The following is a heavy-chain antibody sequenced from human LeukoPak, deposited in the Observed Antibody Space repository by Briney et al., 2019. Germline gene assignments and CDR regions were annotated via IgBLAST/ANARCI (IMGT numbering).Heavy chain of an antibody. CDR1: GFTFRSYV. CDR3: AKGARCGGDCFPYFDY. CDR2: ISSSGGNT. D-gene: IGHD2-21*02. Sequence: PGGSLRLSCTASGFTFRSYVTVWVRQAPGKGLEWVSAISSSGGNTNYADSVKGRFTISRDNSKNTLYLQMDSLRDDDTAVYYCAKGARCGGDCFPYFDYWGQGTLVTVSS. J-gene: IGHJ4*02. V-gene: IGHV3-23*01.